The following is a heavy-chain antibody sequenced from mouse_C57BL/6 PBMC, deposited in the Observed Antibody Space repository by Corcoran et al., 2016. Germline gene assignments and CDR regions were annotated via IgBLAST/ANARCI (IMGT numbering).Heavy chain of an antibody. CDR2: INTYSGVP. J-gene: IGHJ3*01. CDR3: ARASSGYDWFAY. CDR1: GYTFTTYG. Sequence: QIQLVQSGPELKKPGETVKISCKASGYTFTTYGMSWEKQAPGKGLKWMGWINTYSGVPTYADDFKGRFAFSLETSASTAYLQINNLKNEDTATYFCARASSGYDWFAYWGQGTLVTVSA. V-gene: IGHV9-3*01. D-gene: IGHD3-2*02.